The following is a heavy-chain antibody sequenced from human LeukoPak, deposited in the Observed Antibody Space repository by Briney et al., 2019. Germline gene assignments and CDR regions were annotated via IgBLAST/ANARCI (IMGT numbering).Heavy chain of an antibody. CDR2: ISYDGSNK. CDR1: GFTFSSYG. D-gene: IGHD6-19*01. V-gene: IGHV3-30*18. J-gene: IGHJ4*02. CDR3: AKERRSSGWYGEDYFDY. Sequence: AGGSLRLSCAASGFTFSSYGMHWVRQAPGKGLEWVAVISYDGSNKYYADSVKGRFTISRDNSKNTLYLQMNSLRAEDTAVYYCAKERRSSGWYGEDYFDYWGQGTLVTVSS.